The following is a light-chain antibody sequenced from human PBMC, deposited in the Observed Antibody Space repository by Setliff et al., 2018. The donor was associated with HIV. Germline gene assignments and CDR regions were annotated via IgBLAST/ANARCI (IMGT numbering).Light chain of an antibody. V-gene: IGLV2-14*01. CDR2: EVS. CDR3: SSYTSSSLYV. Sequence: QSVLTQPASVSGSPGQSITISCTGTSSDVGVYNYVSWYQHHPGKAPKLMICEVSNRPSGVSNRFSGSKSGNTASLTISGLQADDEADYYCSSYTSSSLYVFGTGTKVTVL. CDR1: SSDVGVYNY. J-gene: IGLJ1*01.